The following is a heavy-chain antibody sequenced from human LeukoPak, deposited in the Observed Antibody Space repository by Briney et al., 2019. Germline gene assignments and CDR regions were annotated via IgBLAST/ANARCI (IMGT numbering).Heavy chain of an antibody. CDR3: AGRGSNSGTFDI. CDR1: GGSMTNLNYY. D-gene: IGHD4-23*01. J-gene: IGHJ3*02. CDR2: IYTSGGT. V-gene: IGHV4-61*02. Sequence: PSETLSLTCTVSGGSMTNLNYYWTWIRQPAGKRLEWIGRIYTSGGTDYNPSLKTRATLSVDKSKNQFSLNLASLTAADTALYYCAGRGSNSGTFDIWGPGTFVTVSS.